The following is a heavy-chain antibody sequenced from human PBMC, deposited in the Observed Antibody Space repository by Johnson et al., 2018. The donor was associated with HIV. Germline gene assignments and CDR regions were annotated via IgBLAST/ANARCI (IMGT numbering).Heavy chain of an antibody. CDR3: ATGVGAKTLTDAFDA. Sequence: VHLVESGGDWVQRGGSLKLSCAASGFTFSSYDMHWVRQATGKGLEWVSVIHSGDKTYYADSVKGRFTISRDNFKNTLYLQMNSLRDEDTAVYYCATGVGAKTLTDAFDAWGQGTMVTVSS. CDR1: GFTFSSYD. D-gene: IGHD1-26*01. CDR2: IHSGDKT. J-gene: IGHJ3*01. V-gene: IGHV3-66*01.